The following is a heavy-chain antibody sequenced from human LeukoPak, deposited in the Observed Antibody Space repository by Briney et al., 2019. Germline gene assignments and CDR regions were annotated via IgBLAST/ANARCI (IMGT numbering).Heavy chain of an antibody. D-gene: IGHD3-10*01. CDR1: GYTFTSYA. CDR2: INAGNGNT. Sequence: ASVKVSCKASGYTFTSYAMHWVRQAPGQRLEWMGWINAGNGNTKYSQEFQGRVTITRDTSASTAYMELSSLRAEDTAVYYCAKDRGYYYGSGSSLDYWGQGTLVTVSS. CDR3: AKDRGYYYGSGSSLDY. J-gene: IGHJ4*02. V-gene: IGHV1-3*03.